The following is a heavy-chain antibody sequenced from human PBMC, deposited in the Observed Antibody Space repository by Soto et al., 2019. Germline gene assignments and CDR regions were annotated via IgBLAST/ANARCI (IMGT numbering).Heavy chain of an antibody. V-gene: IGHV3-11*01. J-gene: IGHJ6*03. CDR1: GFTFSDYY. D-gene: IGHD6-13*01. Sequence: GGSLRLSCAASGFTFSDYYMSWIRQAPGKGLEWVSYISSSGSTIYYADSVKGRFTISRDNAKNSLYLQMNSLRAEDTAVYYCARYSRGQGYYYYYMDVWGKGTTVTVSS. CDR3: ARYSRGQGYYYYYMDV. CDR2: ISSSGSTI.